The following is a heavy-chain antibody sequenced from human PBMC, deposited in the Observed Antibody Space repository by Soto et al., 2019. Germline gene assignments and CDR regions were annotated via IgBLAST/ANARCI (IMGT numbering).Heavy chain of an antibody. CDR3: ARGIFGSGTANDY. CDR1: GFTFSGSW. D-gene: IGHD3-10*01. CDR2: INGDGSGT. Sequence: EVQLVESGGGLVQPGGSLRLSCAASGFTFSGSWMHWVRQAPGKGLXXXXRINGDGSGTSYADFVKGRFTISRDDAKNTLFLQMNGLRAEDTAVYYCARGIFGSGTANDYWGQGTLVTVSS. V-gene: IGHV3-74*01. J-gene: IGHJ4*02.